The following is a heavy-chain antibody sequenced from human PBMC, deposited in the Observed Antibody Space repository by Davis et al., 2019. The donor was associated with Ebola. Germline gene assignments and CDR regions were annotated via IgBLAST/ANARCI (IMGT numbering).Heavy chain of an antibody. CDR3: AKDIGVVAARGFDG. CDR1: GFTVSSNY. CDR2: IYSGGST. D-gene: IGHD2-15*01. Sequence: GESLKISCAASGFTVSSNYMSWVRQAPGKGLEWVSVIYSGGSTYYADSVKGRFTISRHNSKNTLYLQMNSLRGDDTAVYFCAKDIGVVAARGFDGWGRGTLVSISS. V-gene: IGHV3-53*01. J-gene: IGHJ4*02.